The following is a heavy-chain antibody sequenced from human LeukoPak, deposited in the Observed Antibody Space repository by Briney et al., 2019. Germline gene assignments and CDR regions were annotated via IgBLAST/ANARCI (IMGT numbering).Heavy chain of an antibody. CDR2: FDPEDGET. Sequence: ASVKVSCKVSGYTITELSMHWVRQAPGKGLEWMGGFDPEDGETIYAQKFQGRVTMTEDTSTDTAYMELSSLRSEDTAVYYCATHQGVVPSDMGYFDYWRQGTLVTVSS. V-gene: IGHV1-24*01. D-gene: IGHD2-2*01. CDR1: GYTITELS. CDR3: ATHQGVVPSDMGYFDY. J-gene: IGHJ4*02.